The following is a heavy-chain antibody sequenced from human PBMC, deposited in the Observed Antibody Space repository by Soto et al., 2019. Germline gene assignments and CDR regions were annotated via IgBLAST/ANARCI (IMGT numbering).Heavy chain of an antibody. D-gene: IGHD6-19*01. CDR3: ARLTSSGWYYGY. V-gene: IGHV1-8*01. CDR2: MNPNSGNT. CDR1: GYTFTSYD. J-gene: IGHJ4*02. Sequence: XSVKVSCKASGYTFTSYDINWVRQATGQGLEWMGWMNPNSGNTGYAQKFQGRVTMTRNTSISTAYMELSSLRSEDTAVYYCARLTSSGWYYGYWGQGTQVTVSS.